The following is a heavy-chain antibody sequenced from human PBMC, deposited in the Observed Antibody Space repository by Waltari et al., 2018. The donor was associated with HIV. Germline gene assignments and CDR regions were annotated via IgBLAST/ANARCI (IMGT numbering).Heavy chain of an antibody. Sequence: QVQLQESGPGLVKPSQTLSLTCTVSGGSIRSGRYYWSWIRQPAGKGLEWIGRIYTSGSTNYNPSLKSRVTISVDTSKNQFSLKLSSVTAADTAVYYCARDPGGEHLDYWGQGTLVTVSS. CDR2: IYTSGST. V-gene: IGHV4-61*02. CDR3: ARDPGGEHLDY. J-gene: IGHJ4*02. CDR1: GGSIRSGRYY. D-gene: IGHD3-16*01.